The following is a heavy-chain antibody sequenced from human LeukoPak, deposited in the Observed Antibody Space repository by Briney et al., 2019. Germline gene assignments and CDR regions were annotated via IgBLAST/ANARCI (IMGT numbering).Heavy chain of an antibody. J-gene: IGHJ4*02. Sequence: ASVKVSCKASGYTFTGYYMHWVRQAPGQGLEWMGWINPNSGGTNYAQKFQGRVTMTRDTSISTAYMELSRLRSDDTAVYYCARPLEAASTVTPLDYSGQGNLVTVSS. CDR1: GYTFTGYY. V-gene: IGHV1-2*02. CDR3: ARPLEAASTVTPLDY. D-gene: IGHD4-17*01. CDR2: INPNSGGT.